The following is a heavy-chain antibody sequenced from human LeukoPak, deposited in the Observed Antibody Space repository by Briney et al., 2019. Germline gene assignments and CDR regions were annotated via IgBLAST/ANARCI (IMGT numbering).Heavy chain of an antibody. CDR2: IWDDGSKK. CDR1: GFTFSSFG. D-gene: IGHD3-16*01. CDR3: ARDLGRGNTPFDY. J-gene: IGHJ4*02. V-gene: IGHV3-33*01. Sequence: GGSLRLSCAASGFTFSSFGMHWVRQAPVRGLEWVAVIWDDGSKKYYADSVKARFTISRDNSKNTVYLQMDSLRAEDTALYYCARDLGRGNTPFDYRGQGTLVTVSS.